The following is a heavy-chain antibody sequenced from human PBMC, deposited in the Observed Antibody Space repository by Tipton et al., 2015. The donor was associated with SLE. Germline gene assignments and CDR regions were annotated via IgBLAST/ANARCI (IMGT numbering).Heavy chain of an antibody. CDR2: IYSGGDT. D-gene: IGHD1-26*01. V-gene: IGHV3-53*01. J-gene: IGHJ3*02. CDR3: ARVPWEMGAFDI. CDR1: GLTVGNSY. Sequence: GSLRLSCAVSGLTVGNSYMTWVRQAPGRGLEWVSIIYSGGDTYYTDSVKGRFTISRDNSKNTLYLQMNDLTADDTAVYYCARVPWEMGAFDIWGQGTMVTVSS.